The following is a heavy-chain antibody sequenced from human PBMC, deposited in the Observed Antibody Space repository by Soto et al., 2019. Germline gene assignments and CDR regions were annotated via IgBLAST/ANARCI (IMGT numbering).Heavy chain of an antibody. CDR2: ISAYHGNT. CDR1: GYTFTSYG. CDR3: ARDQHYDFWSGYPRSYYYGMDV. J-gene: IGHJ6*02. V-gene: IGHV1-18*04. Sequence: QVQLVQSGAEVKKPGASVKVSCKASGYTFTSYGISWVRQAPGQGLEWMGWISAYHGNTNYAQKLQGRVTMTTDTSTSTPYMELRSLGSEDRAVYYCARDQHYDFWSGYPRSYYYGMDVWGQGTTVTVSS. D-gene: IGHD3-3*01.